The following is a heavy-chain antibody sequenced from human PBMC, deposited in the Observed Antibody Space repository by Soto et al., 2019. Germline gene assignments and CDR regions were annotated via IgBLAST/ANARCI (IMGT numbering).Heavy chain of an antibody. D-gene: IGHD3-10*01. CDR3: ARGGPWDGSGSYLSDYGMDV. CDR1: GGSISSSSYY. CDR2: IYYSGST. Sequence: SETLSLTCTVSGGSISSSSYYWGWIRQPPGKGLEWIGSIYYSGSTYYNPSLKSRVTISVDTSKNQFSLKLSSVTAADTAVYYCARGGPWDGSGSYLSDYGMDVWGQGTTVTVSS. J-gene: IGHJ6*02. V-gene: IGHV4-39*01.